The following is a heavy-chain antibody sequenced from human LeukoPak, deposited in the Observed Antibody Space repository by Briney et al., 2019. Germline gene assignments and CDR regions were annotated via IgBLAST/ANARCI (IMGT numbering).Heavy chain of an antibody. CDR3: ATNEWSGYYFEY. Sequence: SETLSLTCTVSGGSISSSSYYWGWIRQPPGKGLEWIGSIYSSGSTYYNPSLKSRVTVSVDTSKNQFSLKLSSVTAADTAVYYCATNEWSGYYFEYWGQGTLVPVSS. V-gene: IGHV4-39*01. D-gene: IGHD3-3*01. J-gene: IGHJ4*02. CDR1: GGSISSSSYY. CDR2: IYSSGST.